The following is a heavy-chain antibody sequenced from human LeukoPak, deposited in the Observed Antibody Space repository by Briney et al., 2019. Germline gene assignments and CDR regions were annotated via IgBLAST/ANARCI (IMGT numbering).Heavy chain of an antibody. CDR3: ASPIAAAGTGEGAFDI. Sequence: SQTLSLTCTVSGGSISSGDYYWSWIRQPPGKGLEWIGYIYYSGSTYYNPSLKSRVTISVDTSKNQFSLKLSSVTAADTAVYYCASPIAAAGTGEGAFDIWGQGTMATVSS. CDR2: IYYSGST. J-gene: IGHJ3*02. CDR1: GGSISSGDYY. D-gene: IGHD6-13*01. V-gene: IGHV4-30-4*01.